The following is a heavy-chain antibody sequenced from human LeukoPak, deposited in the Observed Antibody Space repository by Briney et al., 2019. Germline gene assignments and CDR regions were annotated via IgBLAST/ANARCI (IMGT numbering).Heavy chain of an antibody. Sequence: GGSRRLSCAASGLTFSNYAMIWVRQAPGKGLDWVSTISSSGGSTYYADSVKGRFTISRDNSKNTLYLQMNSLRAEDTALYYCAKDRESTYGLGAFDMWGQGTMVTVSS. V-gene: IGHV3-23*01. D-gene: IGHD3-10*01. CDR3: AKDRESTYGLGAFDM. CDR2: ISSSGGST. CDR1: GLTFSNYA. J-gene: IGHJ3*02.